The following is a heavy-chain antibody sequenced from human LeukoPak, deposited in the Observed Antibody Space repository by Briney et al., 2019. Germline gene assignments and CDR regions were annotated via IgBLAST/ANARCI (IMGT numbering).Heavy chain of an antibody. J-gene: IGHJ3*02. CDR1: GGSISTSSQY. CDR3: ARPFYSSGWYGAFDI. V-gene: IGHV4-39*01. CDR2: LYYAGST. D-gene: IGHD6-19*01. Sequence: IPSETLPLTCSVSGGSISTSSQYWVWIRQTPGKGLEWIGSLYYAGSTYNNPSLESRVTISIDTSKNQFSLRLTSATAADTAVYFCARPFYSSGWYGAFDIWGPGTMVTVSS.